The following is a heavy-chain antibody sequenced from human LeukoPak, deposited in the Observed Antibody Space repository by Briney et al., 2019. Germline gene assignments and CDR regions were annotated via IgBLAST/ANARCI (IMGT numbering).Heavy chain of an antibody. CDR2: VIPLFGTI. V-gene: IGHV1-69*06. J-gene: IGHJ4*02. CDR1: GGTFSSYA. CDR3: ARSPNWAYFFDY. D-gene: IGHD3-16*01. Sequence: ASVKVSCKASGGTFSSYAISWVRQAPGQGLEWMGGVIPLFGTIQYAQKFQGRVTLTADRSTTTVYMEFVSLRSEDTAMYFCARSPNWAYFFDYWGQGALLTVSS.